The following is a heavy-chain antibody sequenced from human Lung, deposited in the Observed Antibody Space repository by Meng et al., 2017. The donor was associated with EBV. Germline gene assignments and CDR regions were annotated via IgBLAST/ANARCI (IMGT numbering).Heavy chain of an antibody. J-gene: IGHJ4*02. CDR2: IYSSGIT. CDR1: GESISDYF. CDR3: ARESFNSGWYSDY. Sequence: VQLQESGPGLVKSSETLSLTCTVSGESISDYFWNWIRQPAGKGLEWIGRIYSSGITNYNPSLQSRVTMSVDTSKNQFSLKLYSVTAADTAVYYCARESFNSGWYSDYWGQGTLVTVSS. V-gene: IGHV4-4*07. D-gene: IGHD6-19*01.